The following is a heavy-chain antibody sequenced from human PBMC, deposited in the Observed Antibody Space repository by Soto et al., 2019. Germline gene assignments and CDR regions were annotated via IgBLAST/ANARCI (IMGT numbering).Heavy chain of an antibody. CDR1: GGPFSIDI. CDR2: INPNSGVT. D-gene: IGHD1-26*01. CDR3: ARDGLGPTHLAS. Sequence: ASVKVSCKASGGPFSIDIIIWVRQAPGQGLEWMGWINPNSGVTNYPQRFQGRVTMTTDTSISTAYMELSRLTSDDTAVYYCARDGLGPTHLASWGQGTPVTVSS. V-gene: IGHV1-2*02. J-gene: IGHJ4*02.